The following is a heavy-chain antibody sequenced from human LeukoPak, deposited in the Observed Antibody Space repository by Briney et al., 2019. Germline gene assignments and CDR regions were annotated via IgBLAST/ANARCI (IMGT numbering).Heavy chain of an antibody. V-gene: IGHV3-7*01. Sequence: GGSLRLSCAATGFTFNTYWMIWVRQAPGKGLEWVANIDQGGSTKYYVDSLKGRFTISRDNAKNSLYLQMNSLRAEDTAVYYCVRDKGGRSGAIYYDAFDVWGQGTMVTVSS. CDR3: VRDKGGRSGAIYYDAFDV. J-gene: IGHJ3*01. CDR1: GFTFNTYW. D-gene: IGHD1-26*01. CDR2: IDQGGSTK.